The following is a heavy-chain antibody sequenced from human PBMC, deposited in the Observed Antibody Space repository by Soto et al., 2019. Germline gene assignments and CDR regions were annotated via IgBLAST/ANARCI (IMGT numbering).Heavy chain of an antibody. V-gene: IGHV4-39*01. D-gene: IGHD3-22*01. Sequence: PSETLSLACTISGGSISSSAHYWGWIRQPPGKGLEWIGSIYYSGNTYYNPSLQSRVTISADTSKNQFSLRLSSVTAADTAVYYCGRPYYDSTGDHGAFDVWGQGTMVT. CDR3: GRPYYDSTGDHGAFDV. CDR1: GGSISSSAHY. CDR2: IYYSGNT. J-gene: IGHJ3*01.